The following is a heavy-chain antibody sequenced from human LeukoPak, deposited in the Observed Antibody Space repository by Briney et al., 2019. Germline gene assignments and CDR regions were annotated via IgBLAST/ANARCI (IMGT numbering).Heavy chain of an antibody. CDR1: GFTFSTYY. CDR2: ISSSSIYI. Sequence: GGSLRLSCAASGFTFSTYYMNWVRQAPGKGLEWVSSISSSSIYIYYADSVKGRFTISRDNAKNTLYLQMNSLRAEDTAVYYCASLIAAAGANWFDPWGQGTLVTVSS. V-gene: IGHV3-21*01. J-gene: IGHJ5*02. CDR3: ASLIAAAGANWFDP. D-gene: IGHD6-13*01.